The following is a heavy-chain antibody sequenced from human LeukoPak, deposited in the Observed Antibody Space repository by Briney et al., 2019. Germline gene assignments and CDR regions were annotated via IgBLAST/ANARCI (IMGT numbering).Heavy chain of an antibody. V-gene: IGHV3-30*04. D-gene: IGHD2-2*01. J-gene: IGHJ3*02. Sequence: PGGSLRLSCAASGFTFSSYAMHWVRQAPGKGLEWVAVISYDGSNKYYADFVKGRFTISRDNSKNTLYLQMNSLRAEDTAVYYCAKGFRYCSSTSCPYDAFDIWGQGTMVTVSS. CDR2: ISYDGSNK. CDR1: GFTFSSYA. CDR3: AKGFRYCSSTSCPYDAFDI.